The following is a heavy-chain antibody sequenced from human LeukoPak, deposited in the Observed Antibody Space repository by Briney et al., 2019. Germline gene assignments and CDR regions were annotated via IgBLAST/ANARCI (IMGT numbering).Heavy chain of an antibody. CDR2: ISYDGSNK. D-gene: IGHD6-19*01. J-gene: IGHJ4*02. CDR1: GFTFSSYA. Sequence: GGSLRLSCAASGFTFSSYAMHWVRQAPGKGLEWVAVISYDGSNKYYADSVKGRFTISRDNSKNTLYLQMNSLRAEDTAVYYCARDIYGSSGWYGPFDYWGQGTLVTVSS. CDR3: ARDIYGSSGWYGPFDY. V-gene: IGHV3-30*01.